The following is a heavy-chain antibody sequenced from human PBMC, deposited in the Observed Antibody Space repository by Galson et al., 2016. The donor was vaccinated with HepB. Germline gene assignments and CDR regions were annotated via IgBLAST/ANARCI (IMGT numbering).Heavy chain of an antibody. CDR1: GFTFSDYY. V-gene: IGHV3-11*04. J-gene: IGHJ4*02. CDR2: ISSSGNTI. Sequence: SLRLSCAASGFTFSDYYMYWFRQAPGKGPEWVSYISSSGNTIYYADSVKGRFTISRDNADNSLYLQMSSLRAEDTAVYYCARAERYDRSGPPPYWGQGTLVTVSS. CDR3: ARAERYDRSGPPPY. D-gene: IGHD3-22*01.